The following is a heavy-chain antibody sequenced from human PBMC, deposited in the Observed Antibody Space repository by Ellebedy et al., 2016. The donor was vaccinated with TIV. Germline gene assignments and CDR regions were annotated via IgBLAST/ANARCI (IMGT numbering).Heavy chain of an antibody. CDR3: ARDQGEWLRHNGMDV. Sequence: GESLKISCAASGFTFSYYGMHWVRQAPGKGLEWVSSISSTGSYMYYADTVKGRFTISRDNAKNSLYLQLSSLRAEDTAVYYCARDQGEWLRHNGMDVWGQGTTVTVSS. J-gene: IGHJ6*02. D-gene: IGHD3-10*01. V-gene: IGHV3-21*03. CDR2: ISSTGSYM. CDR1: GFTFSYYG.